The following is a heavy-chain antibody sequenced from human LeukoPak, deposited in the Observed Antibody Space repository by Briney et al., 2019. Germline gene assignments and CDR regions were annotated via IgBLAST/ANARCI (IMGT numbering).Heavy chain of an antibody. Sequence: GRSLRLSCAASGFTSSNYAMHWVRQAPGKGLEWVAVISYDGSNKYYADSVKGRFTISRDNSKNTLYLQMNSLRAEDTAVYYCAKSGNYYGSGRSGPPVGMDVWGQGTTVTVSS. V-gene: IGHV3-30*18. CDR3: AKSGNYYGSGRSGPPVGMDV. CDR1: GFTSSNYA. CDR2: ISYDGSNK. D-gene: IGHD3-10*01. J-gene: IGHJ6*02.